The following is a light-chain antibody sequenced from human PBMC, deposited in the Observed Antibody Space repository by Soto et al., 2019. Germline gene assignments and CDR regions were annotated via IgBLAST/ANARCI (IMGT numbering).Light chain of an antibody. CDR2: KAS. J-gene: IGKJ2*02. V-gene: IGKV1-5*03. CDR1: QSISSW. Sequence: DIQMTQSPSTLSESVGDRVTITCRASQSISSWLAWYQQKPGKAPKLLIYKASSLESGVPSRFSGSGSGTEFTLTISSLQPDDFATYYCQQYNSYPWTFGQGTKLEIK. CDR3: QQYNSYPWT.